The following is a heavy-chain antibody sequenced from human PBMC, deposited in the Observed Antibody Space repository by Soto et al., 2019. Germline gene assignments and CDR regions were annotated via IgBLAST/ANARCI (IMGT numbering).Heavy chain of an antibody. CDR2: IYYSGST. D-gene: IGHD3-10*01. J-gene: IGHJ6*02. Sequence: SETLSLTCTVSGGSVSSGSYYWSWIRQPPGKGLDWIGYIYYSGSTNYNPSLKSRVTISVDTSKNQFSLKLSSVTAADTAVYYCARDQNYYGSGSYLDYYYGMDVWGQGTTVTVSS. CDR1: GGSVSSGSYY. CDR3: ARDQNYYGSGSYLDYYYGMDV. V-gene: IGHV4-61*01.